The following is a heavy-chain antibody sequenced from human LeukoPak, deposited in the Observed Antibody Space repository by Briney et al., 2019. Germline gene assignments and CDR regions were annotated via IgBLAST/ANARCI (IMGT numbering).Heavy chain of an antibody. CDR1: GYTFTSYD. CDR3: ARDRGLHYYDTD. CDR2: MNPNSGNT. V-gene: IGHV1-8*03. J-gene: IGHJ4*02. D-gene: IGHD3-22*01. Sequence: GASVKVSCKASGYTFTSYDINWVRQATGQGLEWMGWMNPNSGNTGYAQKFQGRVTITRNTSISTAYMELSSLRSEDTAVYYCARDRGLHYYDTDWGQGTLVTVSS.